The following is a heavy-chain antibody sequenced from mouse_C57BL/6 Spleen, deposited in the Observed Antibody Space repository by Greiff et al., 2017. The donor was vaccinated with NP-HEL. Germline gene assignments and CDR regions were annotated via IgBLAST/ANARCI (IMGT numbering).Heavy chain of an antibody. Sequence: EVKLVESGGDLVKPGGSLKLSCAASGFTFSSYGMSWVRQTPDKRLEWVATISSGGSYTYYPDSVKGRFTISRDNAKNTLYLQMSSLKSEDTAMYYCARHPTMVTSYYLDYWGQGTTLTVSS. CDR3: ARHPTMVTSYYLDY. D-gene: IGHD2-9*01. CDR2: ISSGGSYT. J-gene: IGHJ2*01. V-gene: IGHV5-6*01. CDR1: GFTFSSYG.